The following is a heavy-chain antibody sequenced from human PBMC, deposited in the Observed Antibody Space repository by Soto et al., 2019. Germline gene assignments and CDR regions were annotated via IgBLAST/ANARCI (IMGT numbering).Heavy chain of an antibody. CDR3: AKELGGTTVVYYYYYGMDV. CDR2: ISGSGGST. Sequence: GGSLRLSCAASGFTFSSYAMSWVRQAPGKGLEWVSAISGSGGSTYYADSVKGRFTISRDNSKNTLYLQMNSLRAEDTAVYYCAKELGGTTVVYYYYYGMDVWGQGTTVTVSS. CDR1: GFTFSSYA. J-gene: IGHJ6*02. V-gene: IGHV3-23*01. D-gene: IGHD4-17*01.